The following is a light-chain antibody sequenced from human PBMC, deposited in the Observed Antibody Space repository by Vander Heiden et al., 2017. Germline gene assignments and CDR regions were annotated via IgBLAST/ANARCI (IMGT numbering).Light chain of an antibody. Sequence: DIVRTQSPLSMPVTPGEPASSACRSSQRLLHSNGYTYLDWYLQKPGQSPQLLIYLGSNRDSGVPDRFSGSGSGTDFTLKISRVEAEDVVVYYCMQALQTPFTFGHGTKVDIK. CDR3: MQALQTPFT. CDR1: QRLLHSNGYTY. J-gene: IGKJ3*01. V-gene: IGKV2-28*01. CDR2: LGS.